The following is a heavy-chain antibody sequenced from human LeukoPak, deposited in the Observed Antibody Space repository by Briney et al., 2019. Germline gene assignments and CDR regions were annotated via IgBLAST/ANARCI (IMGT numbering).Heavy chain of an antibody. Sequence: PGGSLRLSCAASGFTVSNNYMSWVRQAPGKGLEWVSIIYGGGSTYYADSVKGRFTISRDNSKNTLYLQMNSLSAGDTAVYYCARVRHGSLDYWGQGTLVTVSS. D-gene: IGHD5-24*01. V-gene: IGHV3-53*01. CDR2: IYGGGST. CDR3: ARVRHGSLDY. J-gene: IGHJ4*02. CDR1: GFTVSNNY.